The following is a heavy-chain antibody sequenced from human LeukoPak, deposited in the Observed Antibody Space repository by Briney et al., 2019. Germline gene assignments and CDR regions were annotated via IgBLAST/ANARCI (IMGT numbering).Heavy chain of an antibody. J-gene: IGHJ6*03. CDR2: IYPSDSDT. D-gene: IGHD1-26*01. Sequence: GESLKISCKGSGYRFTSYWIGWVRQMPGKGLEWMGIIYPSDSDTRYSPSFQGQVSISADKSISTAYLQWSSLKASDSAIYYCARAGVSYWDYHMDVWGKGTTVTVSS. CDR1: GYRFTSYW. CDR3: ARAGVSYWDYHMDV. V-gene: IGHV5-51*01.